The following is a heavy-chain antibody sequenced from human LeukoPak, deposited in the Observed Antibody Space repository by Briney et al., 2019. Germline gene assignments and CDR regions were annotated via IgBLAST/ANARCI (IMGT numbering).Heavy chain of an antibody. CDR3: AVVPGAGYFHH. J-gene: IGHJ1*01. V-gene: IGHV4-59*01. D-gene: IGHD2-2*01. CDR2: IYYSGST. Sequence: RPSETLSLTCSVSGGSISNYYWGWIRQPPGKGLEWIGYIYYSGSTTYNPSLRSRVTISVDRSKNQFSLKLSSATAADTAVYYCAVVPGAGYFHHWGQGTLVTVSS. CDR1: GGSISNYY.